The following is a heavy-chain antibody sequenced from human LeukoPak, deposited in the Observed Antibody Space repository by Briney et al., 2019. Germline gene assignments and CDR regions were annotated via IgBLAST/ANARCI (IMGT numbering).Heavy chain of an antibody. CDR3: AKEALLGYCSGGSCSPFDY. J-gene: IGHJ4*02. D-gene: IGHD2-15*01. CDR2: ISYDGSNK. Sequence: GRSLRLSCAASGFTFSSYGMHWVRQAPGKGLEWVAVISYDGSNKYYADSVKGRFTISRDNSKNTLYLQMNSLRAEDTAVYYCAKEALLGYCSGGSCSPFDYWGQGTLVTVSS. V-gene: IGHV3-30*18. CDR1: GFTFSSYG.